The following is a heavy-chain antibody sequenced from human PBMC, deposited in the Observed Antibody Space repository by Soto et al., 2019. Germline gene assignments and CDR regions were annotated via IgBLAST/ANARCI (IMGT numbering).Heavy chain of an antibody. Sequence: QVQLVESGGGVVQPGRSLRLSCAASGFTFSSYAMHWVRQAPGKGLEWVAVISYDGSNKYYADSVKGRFTISRDNSKNTLYLQMNSLRAEDTAVYYCAREREGGGGWYFALWGRGTLVTVSS. CDR2: ISYDGSNK. CDR1: GFTFSSYA. J-gene: IGHJ2*01. CDR3: AREREGGGGWYFAL. V-gene: IGHV3-30-3*01. D-gene: IGHD2-15*01.